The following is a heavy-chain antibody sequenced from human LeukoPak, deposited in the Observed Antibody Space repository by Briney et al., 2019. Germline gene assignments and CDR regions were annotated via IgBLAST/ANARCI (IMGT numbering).Heavy chain of an antibody. CDR2: ISVYNGHT. V-gene: IGHV1-18*01. J-gene: IGHJ4*02. D-gene: IGHD6-13*01. Sequence: TSVKVSCKASGYTFTTYGISWVRQAPGQGLEWMGWISVYNGHTNYAQKLQGRVTMTTDTSTSTAYMELRSLRSDDTAVYYCARGIAAAGTRYFDYWGQGTLVTVSS. CDR1: GYTFTTYG. CDR3: ARGIAAAGTRYFDY.